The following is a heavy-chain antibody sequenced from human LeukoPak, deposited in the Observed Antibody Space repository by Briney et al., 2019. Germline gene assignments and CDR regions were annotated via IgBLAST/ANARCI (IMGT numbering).Heavy chain of an antibody. CDR2: ISYDGSNK. Sequence: GGSLRLSCAASGFTFSSYGMHWVRQAPGKGLEWVAVISYDGSNKYYADSVKGRFTISRDNSKNTLYLQMNSLRAEDTAVYYCAKGPWLAYPYYFDYWGQGTLVTVSS. V-gene: IGHV3-30*18. J-gene: IGHJ4*02. CDR1: GFTFSSYG. D-gene: IGHD6-19*01. CDR3: AKGPWLAYPYYFDY.